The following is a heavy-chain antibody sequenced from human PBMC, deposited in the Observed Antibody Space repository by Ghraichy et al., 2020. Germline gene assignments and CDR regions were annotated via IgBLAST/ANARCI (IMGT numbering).Heavy chain of an antibody. V-gene: IGHV4-34*01. CDR2: INHSGST. CDR1: GGSFSGYY. D-gene: IGHD3-9*01. CDR3: ARVSPRYFDWLLVPYYYYYYGMDV. J-gene: IGHJ6*02. Sequence: SQTLSLTCAVYGGSFSGYYWSWIRQPPGKGLEWIGEINHSGSTNYNPSLKSRVTISVDTSKNQFSLKLSSVTAADTAVYYCARVSPRYFDWLLVPYYYYYYGMDVWGQGTTVTVSS.